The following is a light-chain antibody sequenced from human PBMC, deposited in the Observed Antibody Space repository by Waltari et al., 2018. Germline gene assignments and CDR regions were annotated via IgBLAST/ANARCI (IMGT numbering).Light chain of an antibody. J-gene: IGLJ1*01. V-gene: IGLV1-44*01. CDR2: SNN. CDR1: SSNIGSNA. CDR3: AVWDDSLIAYV. Sequence: QSVLTQPPSASGTPGRRVTISCSGSSSNIGSNAVNWFPQLPGTAPKLLIHSNNQRPAGVPGRFSASKSGTSASLAISGLQSDDEADYYCAVWDDSLIAYVFGSGTKVTVL.